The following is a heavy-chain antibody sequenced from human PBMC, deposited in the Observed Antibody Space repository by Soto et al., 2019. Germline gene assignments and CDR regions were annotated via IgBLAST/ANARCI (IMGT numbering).Heavy chain of an antibody. D-gene: IGHD3-9*01. CDR2: ISPYNGNT. Sequence: QVQLVQSGAEVKNVGASVKVSCKASGYTFTSSGISWVRQAPGQGLEWMGWISPYNGNTKYAQKLQGRVTMTTDTSTSTAYMELRSLRSDDSAVYYCARGSLTGYPYYFDYWGQGTLVTVSS. CDR3: ARGSLTGYPYYFDY. V-gene: IGHV1-18*01. J-gene: IGHJ4*02. CDR1: GYTFTSSG.